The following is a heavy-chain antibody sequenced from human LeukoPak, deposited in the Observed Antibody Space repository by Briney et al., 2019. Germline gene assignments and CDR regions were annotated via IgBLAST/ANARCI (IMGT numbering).Heavy chain of an antibody. CDR3: ARRQLLGYAFDI. CDR1: GYTFTSYD. Sequence: GASVKASCKASGYTFTSYDINWVRQATGQGLEWMGWMNPNSGNTGYAQKFQGRVTMTRNTSISTAYMELSSLRFEDTAVYYCARRQLLGYAFDIWGQGTMVTVSS. D-gene: IGHD2-2*01. J-gene: IGHJ3*02. CDR2: MNPNSGNT. V-gene: IGHV1-8*01.